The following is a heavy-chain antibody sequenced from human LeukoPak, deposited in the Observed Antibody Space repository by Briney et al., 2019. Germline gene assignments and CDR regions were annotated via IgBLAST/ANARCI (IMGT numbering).Heavy chain of an antibody. CDR3: ARDLFSSSLARNYYYYMDV. Sequence: ASVKVSCKASGYTFTGYYMHWVRQAPGQGLEWMGWINPNSGGTNYAQKFQGRVTMTRDTSTSTVYMELSSLRSEDTAVYYCARDLFSSSLARNYYYYMDVWGKGTTVTISS. CDR2: INPNSGGT. J-gene: IGHJ6*03. D-gene: IGHD6-13*01. CDR1: GYTFTGYY. V-gene: IGHV1-2*02.